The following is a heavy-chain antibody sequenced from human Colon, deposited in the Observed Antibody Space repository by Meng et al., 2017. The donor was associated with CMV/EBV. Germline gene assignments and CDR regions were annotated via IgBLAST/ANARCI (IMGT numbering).Heavy chain of an antibody. CDR1: GYTFTTYD. CDR3: ARGQGGSSSWYVLDNWFDP. Sequence: ASVQVSCKASGYTFTTYDINWVRQATGQGLEWMGWMKCNSGNTGYAQKFQGRVTITRNTSISTAYMELSSLRSEDTAVYYCARGQGGSSSWYVLDNWFDPWGQGTLVTVSS. D-gene: IGHD6-13*01. V-gene: IGHV1-8*03. J-gene: IGHJ5*02. CDR2: MKCNSGNT.